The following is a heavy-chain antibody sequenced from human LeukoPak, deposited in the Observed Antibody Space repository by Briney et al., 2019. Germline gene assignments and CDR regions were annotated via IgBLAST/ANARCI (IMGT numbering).Heavy chain of an antibody. CDR2: IIPIFGTA. D-gene: IGHD5-18*01. Sequence: SVKVSCKASGGTFSSYAISWVRQAPGQGLEWMGGIIPIFGTANYAQKFQGRVTITADESTSTAYMELSSLRSEDTAVYYCARRGYSYGYRHYMDVWGKGTTVTVSS. CDR1: GGTFSSYA. V-gene: IGHV1-69*01. CDR3: ARRGYSYGYRHYMDV. J-gene: IGHJ6*03.